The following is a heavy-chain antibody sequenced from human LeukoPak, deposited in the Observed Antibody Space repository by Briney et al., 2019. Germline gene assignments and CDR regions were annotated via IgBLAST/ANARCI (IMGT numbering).Heavy chain of an antibody. D-gene: IGHD3-16*01. J-gene: IGHJ4*02. CDR1: GITFSGYW. V-gene: IGHV3-7*01. CDR2: IKQAGSEK. CDR3: ASDGGPFDY. Sequence: GGSLRLSCTASGITFSGYWMSWVRQPPGKGLEWVANIKQAGSEKYYVDSVRGRFTISRDDAKKSVYLQMNSLRAEDTAVYYCASDGGPFDYWGQGTLVTVSS.